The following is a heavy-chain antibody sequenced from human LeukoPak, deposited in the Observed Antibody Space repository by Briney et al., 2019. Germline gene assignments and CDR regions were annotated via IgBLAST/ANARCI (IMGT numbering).Heavy chain of an antibody. Sequence: PSETLSLTCAVYGGSFSGYYWSWIRQPPGKGLEWIGEINHSGSTNYNPSLKSRDTISVDTSKNRFSLKLSSVTAADTAVYYCARGGVGATTNYYYYMDVWGKGTTVTVSS. CDR2: INHSGST. CDR3: ARGGVGATTNYYYYMDV. V-gene: IGHV4-34*01. CDR1: GGSFSGYY. D-gene: IGHD1-26*01. J-gene: IGHJ6*03.